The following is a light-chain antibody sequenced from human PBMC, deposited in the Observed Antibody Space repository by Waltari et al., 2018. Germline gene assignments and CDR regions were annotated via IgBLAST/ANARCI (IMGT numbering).Light chain of an antibody. J-gene: IGLJ2*01. V-gene: IGLV1-47*01. CDR1: SSNIGSTH. CDR2: NNN. Sequence: QSVLPQTPSVSATPGQRITISCSWSSSNIGSTHVTWFQQVPGAAPKLLLYNNNERPPGIPDRFSGTKSGTSASLAISGLRSEDEADYYCAAWDDSLSGFWTFGGGTKVTVL. CDR3: AAWDDSLSGFWT.